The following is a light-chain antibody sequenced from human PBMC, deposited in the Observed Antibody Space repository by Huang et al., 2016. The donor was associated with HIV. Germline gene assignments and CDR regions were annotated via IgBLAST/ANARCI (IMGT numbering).Light chain of an antibody. CDR2: GAS. CDR1: QNINRY. J-gene: IGKJ2*01. CDR3: QQSAVTPRT. V-gene: IGKV1-39*01. Sequence: DIQITQSPSSLSASVGDSVIITCRASQNINRYLIWYQQQPGKAPKLLISGASKLQSGVPSSFSGSGSGTHFTLAISSLQPEDSATYYCQQSAVTPRTFGQGTKLEI.